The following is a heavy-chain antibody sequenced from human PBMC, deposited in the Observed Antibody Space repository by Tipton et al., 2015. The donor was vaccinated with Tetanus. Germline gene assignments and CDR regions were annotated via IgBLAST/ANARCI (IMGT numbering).Heavy chain of an antibody. V-gene: IGHV3-7*03. Sequence: SLRLSCGASGFTFSSYWMSWVRQAPGKGLEWVANIKPDESEKYYVDSVKGRFTISRDNAKSSLYLQMNSLRVEDTAVYYCVRDGGSSGWLAYWGQGTLVTVSS. CDR1: GFTFSSYW. J-gene: IGHJ4*02. CDR2: IKPDESEK. CDR3: VRDGGSSGWLAY. D-gene: IGHD6-19*01.